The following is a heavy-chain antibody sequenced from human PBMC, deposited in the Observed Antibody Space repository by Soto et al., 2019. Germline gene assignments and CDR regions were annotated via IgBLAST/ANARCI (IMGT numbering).Heavy chain of an antibody. CDR3: VRPRGSGAYLDX. D-gene: IGHD3-16*01. V-gene: IGHV5-51*01. CDR1: GYRFSTWW. J-gene: IGHJ4*02. Sequence: PVEALKISCKGTGYRFSTWWIGWVRQMPGRGMELMGITYPDDSDTRYSPSFEGQVTISADKSTSTAYLQLSSLNASDSAIYYCVRPRGSGAYLDXWGQGTLVTVSX. CDR2: TYPDDSDT.